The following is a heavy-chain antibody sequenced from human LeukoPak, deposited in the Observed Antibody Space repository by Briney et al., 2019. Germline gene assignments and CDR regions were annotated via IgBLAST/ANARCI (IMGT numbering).Heavy chain of an antibody. V-gene: IGHV1-69*13. CDR1: GGTFNIYS. D-gene: IGHD3-10*01. CDR2: IIPIFGTA. Sequence: VASVTVSYKASGGTFNIYSISWVRQAPGQGLEWMGGIIPIFGTANYAQKFQGRVTITADGSTSTAYMELSRLRSEDTAVYYCAREVTMVRGVRMGNYYYYYMDVWGKGTTVTISS. J-gene: IGHJ6*03. CDR3: AREVTMVRGVRMGNYYYYYMDV.